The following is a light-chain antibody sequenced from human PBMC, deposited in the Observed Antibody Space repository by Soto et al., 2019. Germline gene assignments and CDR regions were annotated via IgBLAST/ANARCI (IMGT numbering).Light chain of an antibody. CDR1: QSVSSS. J-gene: IGKJ4*01. V-gene: IGKV3-15*01. CDR2: HAS. Sequence: EIGMTQSPATMSVSPGERATLSCRASQSVSSSLAWYQQKPGQAPRLLIYHASTGATSIPARFSGSWPGTDFSLTISGLQSDDFAVYYCLQYHHWPLTFGGGTKVEI. CDR3: LQYHHWPLT.